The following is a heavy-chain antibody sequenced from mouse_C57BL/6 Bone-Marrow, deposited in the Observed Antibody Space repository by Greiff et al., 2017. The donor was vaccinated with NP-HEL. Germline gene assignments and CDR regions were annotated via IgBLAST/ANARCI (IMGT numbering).Heavy chain of an antibody. CDR3: ARDRVIYYYGSSYAWFAY. CDR1: GFTFSSYA. Sequence: DVKLQESGGGLVKPGGSLKLSCAASGFTFSSYAMSWVRQTPEKRLEWVATISDGGSYTYYPDNVKGRFTISRDNAKNNLYLQMSHLKSEDTAMYYCARDRVIYYYGSSYAWFAYWGQGTLVTVSA. V-gene: IGHV5-4*01. J-gene: IGHJ3*01. CDR2: ISDGGSYT. D-gene: IGHD1-1*01.